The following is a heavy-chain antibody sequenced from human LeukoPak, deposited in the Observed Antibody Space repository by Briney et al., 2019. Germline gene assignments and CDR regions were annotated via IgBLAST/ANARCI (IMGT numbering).Heavy chain of an antibody. CDR1: GFTFSSYW. V-gene: IGHV3-7*01. CDR3: ARDHVVPTILFDC. D-gene: IGHD5-12*01. CDR2: IKQDGSEK. J-gene: IGHJ4*02. Sequence: GGSLRLSCAASGFTFSSYWMSWVRQAPGKGLEWVASIKQDGSEKYYVDSVKGRFTISRDNAKTSLYLQMNSLRVADTAVYYCARDHVVPTILFDCWGQGTLVTVSS.